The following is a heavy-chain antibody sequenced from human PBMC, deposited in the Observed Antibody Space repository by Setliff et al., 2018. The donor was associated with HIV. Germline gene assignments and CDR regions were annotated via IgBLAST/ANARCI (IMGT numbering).Heavy chain of an antibody. D-gene: IGHD4-17*01. Sequence: SETLSLTCTVSDSGTYFWSWIRQPAGKGLEWIGRVSSRGDTNYNPSLKSRVTMSVDTSKNQFSLKLTSVTASDTAVYYCARAAAGNTGPFDLWGQGSPVTVSS. V-gene: IGHV4-4*07. CDR3: ARAAAGNTGPFDL. CDR1: DSGTYF. J-gene: IGHJ4*02. CDR2: VSSRGDT.